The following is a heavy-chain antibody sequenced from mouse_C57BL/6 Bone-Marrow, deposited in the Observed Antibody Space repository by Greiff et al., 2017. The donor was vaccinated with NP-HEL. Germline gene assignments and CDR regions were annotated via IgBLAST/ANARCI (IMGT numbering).Heavy chain of an antibody. D-gene: IGHD1-1*01. Sequence: EVKVEESGGGLVKPGGSLKLSCAASGFTFSDYGMHWVRQAPEKGLEWVAYISSGSSTIYYADTVKGRFTISRDNAKNTLFLQMTSLRSEDTAMYYCAKGSSITTVVAKDYWGQGTTLTVSS. CDR2: ISSGSSTI. CDR3: AKGSSITTVVAKDY. V-gene: IGHV5-17*01. J-gene: IGHJ2*01. CDR1: GFTFSDYG.